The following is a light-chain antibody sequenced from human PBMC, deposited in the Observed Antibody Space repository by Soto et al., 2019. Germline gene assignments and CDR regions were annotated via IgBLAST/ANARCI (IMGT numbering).Light chain of an antibody. CDR1: QSIGGSS. CDR2: DTS. J-gene: IGKJ1*01. Sequence: ETVLTQSPGTLSLSPGERATVSCRASQSIGGSSLAWYQQRPGQAPRLLIYDTSKRATGIPDRFSGSGSGTDFTLPISRLEPEDFAVYYCQQYQNSPRTFGQGTKVEI. V-gene: IGKV3-20*01. CDR3: QQYQNSPRT.